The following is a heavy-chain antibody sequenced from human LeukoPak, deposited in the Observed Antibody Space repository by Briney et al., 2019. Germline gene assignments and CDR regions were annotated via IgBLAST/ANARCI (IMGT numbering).Heavy chain of an antibody. D-gene: IGHD3-22*01. V-gene: IGHV3-53*01. CDR1: GFTFSDYY. J-gene: IGHJ4*02. Sequence: PGGSLRLSCAASGFTFSDYYMSWIRQAPGKGLEWVSVIYSGGNKYSADSVKGRFTISRDNSKNTLYLQMNSLRAEDTAVYYCAKDENYDSSGYPYYFDYWGQGTLVTVSS. CDR2: IYSGGNK. CDR3: AKDENYDSSGYPYYFDY.